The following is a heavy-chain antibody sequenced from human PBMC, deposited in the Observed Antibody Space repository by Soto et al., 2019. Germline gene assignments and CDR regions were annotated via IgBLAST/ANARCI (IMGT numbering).Heavy chain of an antibody. D-gene: IGHD3-16*01. V-gene: IGHV1-46*03. J-gene: IGHJ6*03. CDR1: GYTFTSYY. Sequence: GASVKVSCKASGYTFTSYYMHWVRQAPGQGLEWMGIINPSGGSTSYAQKFQGRVTMTRDTSTSTVYMELSSLRSEDTAVYYCARELPGQPEPLLYDYIWGSPRDPMDVWGKGTTVTVSS. CDR2: INPSGGST. CDR3: ARELPGQPEPLLYDYIWGSPRDPMDV.